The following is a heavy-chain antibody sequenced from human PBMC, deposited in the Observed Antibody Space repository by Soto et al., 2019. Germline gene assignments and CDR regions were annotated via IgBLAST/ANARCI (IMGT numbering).Heavy chain of an antibody. Sequence: SETLSLTCAVSSGSISSSNWWSWVRQPPGKGLEWIGEIYHSGSTNYNPSLKSRVTISVDTSKNQFSLKLSSVTAADTAVYYCARNDYVYVWGSYRYTRAPTGWFDPWGQGTLVTVSS. CDR1: SGSISSSNW. J-gene: IGHJ5*02. CDR3: ARNDYVYVWGSYRYTRAPTGWFDP. D-gene: IGHD3-16*02. V-gene: IGHV4-4*02. CDR2: IYHSGST.